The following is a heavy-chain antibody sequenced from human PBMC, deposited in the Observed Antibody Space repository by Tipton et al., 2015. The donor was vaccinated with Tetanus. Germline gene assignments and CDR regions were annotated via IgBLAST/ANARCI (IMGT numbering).Heavy chain of an antibody. CDR1: GGSVNSGGYY. CDR2: ASYSGSS. J-gene: IGHJ4*02. Sequence: TLSLTCTVSGGSVNSGGYYWSWIRQPPGKGLEWIGYASYSGSSNYNPSLKSRVIISIDASKNQFSLKLSSVAAADTAVYYCARAYDFWSGHLDFWGQGTLATVSS. CDR3: ARAYDFWSGHLDF. D-gene: IGHD3-3*01. V-gene: IGHV4-61*08.